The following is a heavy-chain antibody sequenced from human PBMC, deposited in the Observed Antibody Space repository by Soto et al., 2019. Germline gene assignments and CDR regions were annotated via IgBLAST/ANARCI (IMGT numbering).Heavy chain of an antibody. D-gene: IGHD3-3*01. CDR1: GFTFSSYW. CDR3: ARDQGDDFWSGYYSAYYFDY. CDR2: IKQDGSEK. V-gene: IGHV3-7*01. Sequence: GGSLRLSCAASGFTFSSYWMSWVRQAPGKGLEWVANIKQDGSEKYYVDSVKGRFTISRDNAKNSLYLQMNSLRAEDTAVYYCARDQGDDFWSGYYSAYYFDYWGQGTLVTVSS. J-gene: IGHJ4*02.